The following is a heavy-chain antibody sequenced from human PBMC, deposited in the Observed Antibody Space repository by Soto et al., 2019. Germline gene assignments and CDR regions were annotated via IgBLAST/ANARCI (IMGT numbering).Heavy chain of an antibody. CDR3: ANGGVTIFGVVTPKYGMDV. CDR2: ISSSGSTI. V-gene: IGHV3-11*01. J-gene: IGHJ6*02. Sequence: LRLSCAASGFTFSDYYMSWIRQAPGKGLEWVSYISSSGSTIYYADSVKGRFTISRDNAKNSLYLQMNSLRAEDTAVYYCANGGVTIFGVVTPKYGMDVWGQGTTVTVSS. CDR1: GFTFSDYY. D-gene: IGHD3-3*01.